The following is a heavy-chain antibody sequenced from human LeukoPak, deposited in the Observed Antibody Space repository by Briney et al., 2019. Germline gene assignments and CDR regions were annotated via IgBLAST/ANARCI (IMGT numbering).Heavy chain of an antibody. V-gene: IGHV4-38-2*01. J-gene: IGHJ3*02. CDR2: IYHSGST. CDR1: GYSISSGYY. Sequence: PSQTLSLTCAVSGYSISSGYYWGWIRQPPGKGLEWIGSIYHSGSTYYNPSLKSRVTISVHTSKNQFSLKLRSVTAADTAVYYCARDSSSSYSDAFDIWGQGTMVTVSS. D-gene: IGHD6-13*01. CDR3: ARDSSSSYSDAFDI.